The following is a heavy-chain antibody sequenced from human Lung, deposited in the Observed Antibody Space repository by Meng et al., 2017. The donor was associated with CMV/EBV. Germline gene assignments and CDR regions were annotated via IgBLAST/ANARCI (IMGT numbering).Heavy chain of an antibody. Sequence: SETLSLXXTVSGYSISSGYYWGWIRQPPGKGLEWIGSIYHSGSTYYNPSLKSRVTISVDTSKNQFSLKLSSVTAADTAVYYCARDNWIYDQKLFDYWGQGTXVPVAS. CDR2: IYHSGST. V-gene: IGHV4-38-2*02. CDR1: GYSISSGYY. CDR3: ARDNWIYDQKLFDY. D-gene: IGHD1-7*01. J-gene: IGHJ4*02.